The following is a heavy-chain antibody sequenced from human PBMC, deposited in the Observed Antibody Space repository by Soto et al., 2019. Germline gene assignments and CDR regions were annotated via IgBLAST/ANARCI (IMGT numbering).Heavy chain of an antibody. CDR3: ARGRVDGGELDL. Sequence: VQLVESGGGVVQPGRSLRLSCAASGFTFSTYGMYWVRQAPGKGLERVAVIWYDASKKYYADSVKGRFTISRDNSENTLYLQMNSLRAEDTAVYYCARGRVDGGELDLWGQGTLVNVSS. CDR1: GFTFSTYG. D-gene: IGHD1-26*01. J-gene: IGHJ4*02. CDR2: IWYDASKK. V-gene: IGHV3-33*01.